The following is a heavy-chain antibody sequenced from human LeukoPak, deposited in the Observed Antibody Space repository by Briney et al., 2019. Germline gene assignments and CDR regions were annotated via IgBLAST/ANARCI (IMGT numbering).Heavy chain of an antibody. CDR3: AKGGYSGYDASYY. CDR1: GFTFSSYW. J-gene: IGHJ4*02. Sequence: PGGSLRLSCAASGFTFSSYWMSWVRQAPGKGLEWVANIKQDGSEKYYVDSVKGRFTISRDNAKNSLYLLMHSLRAEDTAVYYCAKGGYSGYDASYYWGQGTLVTVSS. CDR2: IKQDGSEK. D-gene: IGHD5-12*01. V-gene: IGHV3-7*03.